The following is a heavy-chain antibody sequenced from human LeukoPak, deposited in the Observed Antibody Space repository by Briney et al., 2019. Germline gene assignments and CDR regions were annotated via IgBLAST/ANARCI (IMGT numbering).Heavy chain of an antibody. Sequence: ASVKVSCKASGYTFTGYYMHWVRQAPGQGLEWMGRINPNSGGTNYAQKFQGRVTMTRDTSISTAYMELSRLRSDDTAVYYCASEAYEYVWGSLHYWGQGTLVTVSS. CDR1: GYTFTGYY. V-gene: IGHV1-2*06. J-gene: IGHJ4*02. D-gene: IGHD3-16*01. CDR2: INPNSGGT. CDR3: ASEAYEYVWGSLHY.